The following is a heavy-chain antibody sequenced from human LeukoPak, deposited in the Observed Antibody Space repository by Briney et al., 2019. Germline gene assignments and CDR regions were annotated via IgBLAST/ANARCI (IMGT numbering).Heavy chain of an antibody. Sequence: GGSLRLSCAASGFTFSSYWMSWVRQAPGKGLEWVANIKQDGSEKYYVDSVKGRFTISRDNAKNSLYLQMNSLRAEDTAVYYCARELRIAVAGIRDYFDYWGQGTLVTVSS. J-gene: IGHJ4*02. CDR3: ARELRIAVAGIRDYFDY. D-gene: IGHD6-19*01. V-gene: IGHV3-7*03. CDR1: GFTFSSYW. CDR2: IKQDGSEK.